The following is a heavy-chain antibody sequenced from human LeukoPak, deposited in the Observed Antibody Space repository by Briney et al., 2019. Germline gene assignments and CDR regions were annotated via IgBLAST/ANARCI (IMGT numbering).Heavy chain of an antibody. Sequence: GGSLRLSCAASGFTFNSYWMHWVRQAPGMGLVWVSRINSDGSSATYADSVKGRFTISRDNSKNTLYLQMNSLRAEDTAVYYCATERSPWEPLDWGQGTLVTVSS. D-gene: IGHD1-26*01. CDR3: ATERSPWEPLD. CDR1: GFTFNSYW. CDR2: INSDGSSA. J-gene: IGHJ4*02. V-gene: IGHV3-74*01.